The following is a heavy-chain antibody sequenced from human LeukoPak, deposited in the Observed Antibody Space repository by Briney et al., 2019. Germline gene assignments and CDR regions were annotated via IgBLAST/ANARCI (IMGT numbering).Heavy chain of an antibody. V-gene: IGHV4-59*02. Sequence: SETLSLTCSVSGASVTDYYWSCIRQTPGKGREWRGHIYYRVTTHYNPSLKSRLSISVDTSKNQFSLRLSSVTAADTAVYYCASRGRAGSDMLALDYWGQGTLITVPS. J-gene: IGHJ4*02. CDR1: GASVTDYY. CDR2: IYYRVTT. D-gene: IGHD6-19*01. CDR3: ASRGRAGSDMLALDY.